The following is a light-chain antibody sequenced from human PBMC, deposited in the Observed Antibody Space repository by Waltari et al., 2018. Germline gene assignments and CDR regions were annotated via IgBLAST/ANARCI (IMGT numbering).Light chain of an antibody. Sequence: DIVMTQSPDSLAVSLGERATINCKSSRSVLYSSNSKNYLAWYQQKPGQPPNLLIYWASTREYGVPDRFSGSGSGTDFTLTISSLQAEDVAVYFCQQYYSSPPAFGQGTKVEIK. V-gene: IGKV4-1*01. CDR2: WAS. J-gene: IGKJ1*01. CDR1: RSVLYSSNSKNY. CDR3: QQYYSSPPA.